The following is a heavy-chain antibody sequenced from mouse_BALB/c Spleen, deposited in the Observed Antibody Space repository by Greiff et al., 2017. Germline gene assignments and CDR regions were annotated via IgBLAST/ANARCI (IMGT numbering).Heavy chain of an antibody. CDR2: ISSGSSTI. D-gene: IGHD2-3*01. CDR1: GFTFSSFG. V-gene: IGHV5-17*02. J-gene: IGHJ2*01. CDR3: ARRGWLLRSYFDY. Sequence: EVQRVESGGGLVQPGGSRKLSCAASGFTFSSFGMHWVRQAPEKGLEWVAYISSGSSTIYYADTVKGRFTISRDNPKNTLFLQMTSLRSEDTAMYYCARRGWLLRSYFDYWGQGTTLTVSS.